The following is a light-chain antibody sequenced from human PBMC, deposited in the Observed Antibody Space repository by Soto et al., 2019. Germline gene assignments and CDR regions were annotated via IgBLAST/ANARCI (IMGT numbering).Light chain of an antibody. J-gene: IGKJ1*01. CDR2: DAY. CDR3: GQYISYWT. Sequence: DIKLTQSPSTLSASVGDRVTITCRASQSISSWVAWYQQKPGKAPNVVIYDAYSWESGGPSRFNGSRFGTEVTLTFCSLQYDNFGTYYCGQYISYWT. CDR1: QSISSW. V-gene: IGKV1-5*01.